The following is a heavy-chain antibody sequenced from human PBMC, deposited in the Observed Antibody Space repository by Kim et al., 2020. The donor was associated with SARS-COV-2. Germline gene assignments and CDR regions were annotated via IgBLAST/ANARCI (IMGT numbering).Heavy chain of an antibody. Sequence: GGSLRLSCAASGFTFSIFWMHWVRQAPGKGLVWVSSIRSDGSVTDYVDSVKGRFTVSRDNAKNTLYLQMNSLRVDDTAVYYCARLQDITGWDRSSWGQGTLVTVSS. CDR2: IRSDGSVT. D-gene: IGHD6-19*01. CDR1: GFTFSIFW. V-gene: IGHV3-74*01. J-gene: IGHJ5*02. CDR3: ARLQDITGWDRSS.